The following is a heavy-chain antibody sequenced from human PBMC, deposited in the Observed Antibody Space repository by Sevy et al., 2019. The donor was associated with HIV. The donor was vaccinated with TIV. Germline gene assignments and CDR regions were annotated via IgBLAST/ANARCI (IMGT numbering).Heavy chain of an antibody. CDR1: GFTFSNCG. CDR2: IRYDGSDK. J-gene: IGHJ4*02. V-gene: IGHV3-30*02. Sequence: GWSLRLSCAASGFTFSNCGMHWVRQVPGKGLEWVTFIRYDGSDKYYAASVKGRFTISRDDSKNTLYLQMDSLRAEDTAIYYCAKDLAGPGRRYFDYWGQGTLVTVSS. CDR3: AKDLAGPGRRYFDY. D-gene: IGHD6-13*01.